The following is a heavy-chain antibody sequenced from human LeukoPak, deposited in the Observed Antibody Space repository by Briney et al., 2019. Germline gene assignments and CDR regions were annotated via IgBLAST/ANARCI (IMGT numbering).Heavy chain of an antibody. D-gene: IGHD6-19*01. CDR1: GFTFGSYA. CDR3: ARVVISPRWEWLVRGAFDI. V-gene: IGHV3-21*01. Sequence: GGSLRLSCAASGFTFGSYAMSWVRQAPGKGLEWVSSISSSSSYIYYADSVKGRFTISRDNAKNSPYLQMNSLRAEDTAVYYCARVVISPRWEWLVRGAFDIWGQGTMVTVSS. CDR2: ISSSSSYI. J-gene: IGHJ3*02.